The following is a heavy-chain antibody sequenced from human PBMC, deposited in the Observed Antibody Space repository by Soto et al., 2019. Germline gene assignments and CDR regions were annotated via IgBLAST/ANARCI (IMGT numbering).Heavy chain of an antibody. CDR2: IRSKANSYAT. J-gene: IGHJ4*02. CDR3: TRLQLWDDY. CDR1: GFTFSGSA. Sequence: EVQLVESGGGLVQPGGSLKLSCAASGFTFSGSAMHWVRQASGKGLEWVGRIRSKANSYATAYAASVKGRFTISRDDSKNTAYLQMNSLKTEDTAVYYCTRLQLWDDYWGQGTLVTVSS. D-gene: IGHD5-18*01. V-gene: IGHV3-73*02.